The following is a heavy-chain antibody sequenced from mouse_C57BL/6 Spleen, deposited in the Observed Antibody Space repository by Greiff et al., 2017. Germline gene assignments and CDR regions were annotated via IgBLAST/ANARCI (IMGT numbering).Heavy chain of an antibody. V-gene: IGHV1-82*01. CDR1: GYAFSSSW. CDR2: IYPGDGDT. Sequence: QVQLQQSGPELVKPGASVKISCKASGYAFSSSWMNWVKQRPGKGLEWIGRIYPGDGDTNYNGKFKGKATLTVDKSSSTAYMQLSSLTSEDSAVYFCARDSSCSFAYWGQGTMVTVSA. J-gene: IGHJ3*01. CDR3: ARDSSCSFAY. D-gene: IGHD3-2*02.